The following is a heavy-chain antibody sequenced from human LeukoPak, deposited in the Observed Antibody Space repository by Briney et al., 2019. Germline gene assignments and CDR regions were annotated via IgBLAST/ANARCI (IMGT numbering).Heavy chain of an antibody. V-gene: IGHV3-23*01. CDR2: ISGSGGST. D-gene: IGHD1-7*01. J-gene: IGHJ4*02. Sequence: PGGSLRLSCAASGFTFSSYAMSWVRQAPGKGLEWVSAISGSGGSTYYADSVKGRFTISRDNAKNSLYLQMNSLRAEDTAVYYCARVLAGTTDYWGQGTLVTVSS. CDR1: GFTFSSYA. CDR3: ARVLAGTTDY.